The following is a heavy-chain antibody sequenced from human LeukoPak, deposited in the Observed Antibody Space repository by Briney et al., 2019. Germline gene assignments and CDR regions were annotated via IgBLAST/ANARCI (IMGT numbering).Heavy chain of an antibody. D-gene: IGHD6-13*01. CDR1: GITFGNNW. CDR2: INSDGGGA. CDR3: ARESPSSWNH. J-gene: IGHJ4*02. V-gene: IGHV3-74*01. Sequence: PGGSLRLSCAASGITFGNNWMHWVRQGPGKGLVWISRINSDGGGAIYADSVKGRFTISRDNAKNSLYLQMNSLRAEDTAVYYCARESPSSWNHWGQGTLVTVSS.